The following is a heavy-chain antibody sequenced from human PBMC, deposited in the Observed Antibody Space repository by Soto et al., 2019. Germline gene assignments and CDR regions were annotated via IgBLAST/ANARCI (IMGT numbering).Heavy chain of an antibody. Sequence: SETLSLTCTVSGDSISGCNYYWTWIRQHPGRGLEWIGYIYYTGTTHYSPSLQSRVTMSVDTSKNQISLTLTSLTPADTAVYFCARLYTYGYYHFDHWGQGTLVTVSS. D-gene: IGHD3-22*01. CDR1: GDSISGCNYY. V-gene: IGHV4-31*03. J-gene: IGHJ4*02. CDR2: IYYTGTT. CDR3: ARLYTYGYYHFDH.